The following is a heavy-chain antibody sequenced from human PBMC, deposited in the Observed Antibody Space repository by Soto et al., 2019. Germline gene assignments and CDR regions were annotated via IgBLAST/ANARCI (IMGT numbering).Heavy chain of an antibody. CDR1: GCRFSYYW. CDR2: VKEDGSEE. CDR3: VRGHGDYESIRGQVFAY. D-gene: IGHD4-17*01. J-gene: IGHJ4*02. V-gene: IGHV3-7*04. Sequence: EVRLVQSGGGLVQAGDSLRLSCAASGCRFSYYWMNWVRQAPGKGLEWVANVKEDGSEEFYVDSVRGRFTVSRDNARNSLYLQMTGLRVEDTAGYYCVRGHGDYESIRGQVFAYWGQGALVAVSS.